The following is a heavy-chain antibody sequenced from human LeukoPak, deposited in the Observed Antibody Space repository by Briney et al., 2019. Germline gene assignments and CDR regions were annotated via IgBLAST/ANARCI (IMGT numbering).Heavy chain of an antibody. V-gene: IGHV3-66*01. Sequence: GGSLRLSCAASGFTVSSNYMSWVRQAPGKGLEWVSIMYSGGSKYYGNSVNGRFTISRDDSKNTVFLQLDSLRAEDTAVYYCARVATIRGQGTLVTVSS. D-gene: IGHD3-3*01. CDR1: GFTVSSNY. CDR2: MYSGGSK. CDR3: ARVATI. J-gene: IGHJ4*02.